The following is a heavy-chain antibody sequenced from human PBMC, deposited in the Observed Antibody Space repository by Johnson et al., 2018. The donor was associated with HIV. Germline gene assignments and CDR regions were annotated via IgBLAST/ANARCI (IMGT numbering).Heavy chain of an antibody. CDR3: AKALGGASSGHSANDAFDI. J-gene: IGHJ3*02. D-gene: IGHD6-6*01. CDR2: ISWNSGSI. CDR1: GFTFDDYA. Sequence: VQLVESGGGLVQPGRSLRLSCAASGFTFDDYAMHWVRQAPGKGLEWVSVISWNSGSIGYADSVKGRFTISRDNSKNTLYLQMNSLRAEDTALYYCAKALGGASSGHSANDAFDIWGQGTMVTVSS. V-gene: IGHV3-9*01.